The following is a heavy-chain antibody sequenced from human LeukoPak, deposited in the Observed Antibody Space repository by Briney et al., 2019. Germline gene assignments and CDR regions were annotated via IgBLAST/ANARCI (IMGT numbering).Heavy chain of an antibody. CDR1: GYTFTSYG. J-gene: IGHJ5*02. D-gene: IGHD2-21*01. CDR3: ARGDWFDP. CDR2: VSGYNGNT. Sequence: ASVKVSCKASGYTFTSYGISWVRQALGKGLEWMGWVSGYNGNTNYAQKFEGRVAMTTDTSSSTAYMELRRLRSDDTAIYYCARGDWFDPWGQGTLVTVSS. V-gene: IGHV1-18*01.